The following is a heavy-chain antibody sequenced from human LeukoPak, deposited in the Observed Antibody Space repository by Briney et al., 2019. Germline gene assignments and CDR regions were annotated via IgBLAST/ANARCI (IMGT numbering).Heavy chain of an antibody. CDR1: GGSISSGDYY. CDR3: ARESSTSIWFDP. D-gene: IGHD2-2*01. CDR2: IYYSGST. V-gene: IGHV4-30-4*08. J-gene: IGHJ5*02. Sequence: KSSETLSLTCTVSGGSISSGDYYWSWIRQPPGKGLEWIGYIYYSGSTYYNPSLKSRVTISVDTSKNQFSLKLSSVTAADTAVYYYARESSTSIWFDPWGQGTLVTVSS.